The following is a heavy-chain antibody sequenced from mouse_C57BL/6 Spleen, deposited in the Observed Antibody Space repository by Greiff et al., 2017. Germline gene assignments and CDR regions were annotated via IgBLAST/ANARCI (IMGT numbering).Heavy chain of an antibody. Sequence: QVQLQQSGAELARPGASVKLSCKASGYTFTSYGISWVKQRTGQGLEWIGEIYPRSGNTYYNEKFKGKATLTADKSSSTAYMELRSLTSEDSAVYFCALIYYDPAWFAYWGQGTLVTVSA. V-gene: IGHV1-81*01. D-gene: IGHD2-4*01. CDR2: IYPRSGNT. CDR1: GYTFTSYG. CDR3: ALIYYDPAWFAY. J-gene: IGHJ3*01.